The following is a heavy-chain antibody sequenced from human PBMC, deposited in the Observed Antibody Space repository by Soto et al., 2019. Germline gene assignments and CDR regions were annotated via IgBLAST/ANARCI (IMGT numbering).Heavy chain of an antibody. CDR3: ERPAGATYNFRY. V-gene: IGHV3-23*01. CDR2: ISTTGGST. D-gene: IGHD1-1*01. Sequence: DVQLLESGGSLVQPGGSLRLSCAASGFTFNAYSLSWVRQAPGKGLQWVSAISTTGGSTYYADSVKGRFTISRDNSQNTLSLQMNSLRADATAVYYCERPAGATYNFRYWGQGKPVPVSS. CDR1: GFTFNAYS. J-gene: IGHJ4*02.